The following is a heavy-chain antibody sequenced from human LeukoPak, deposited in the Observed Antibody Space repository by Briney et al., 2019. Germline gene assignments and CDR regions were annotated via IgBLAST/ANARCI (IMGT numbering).Heavy chain of an antibody. V-gene: IGHV3-23*01. J-gene: IGHJ4*02. CDR1: GFSVGVTH. CDR3: AKDTSIGRYCTNGVCSPFDY. Sequence: GGSLRLSCAISGFSVGVTHMSWVRQAPGKGLEWVSAISDTGATTYDADSVKGRFTISRDNSRSTLYLQMNSLRAEDTALYYCAKDTSIGRYCTNGVCSPFDYWGQGTLVTVSS. CDR2: ISDTGATT. D-gene: IGHD2-8*01.